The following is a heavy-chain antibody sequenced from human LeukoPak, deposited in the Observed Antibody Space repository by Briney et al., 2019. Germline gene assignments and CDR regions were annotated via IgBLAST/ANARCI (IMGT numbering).Heavy chain of an antibody. J-gene: IGHJ4*02. D-gene: IGHD6-13*01. CDR2: ISDSGGST. V-gene: IGHV3-23*01. Sequence: GGSLRLSCAVSGFSLSRYAMSWVRKAPGKGLEWVSAISDSGGSTYYADSVKGRFTISRDNSRNTLYLQMNTLRAEDTAVYYCAKCRGSSWSDYFDYWGQGNLVTVSS. CDR1: GFSLSRYA. CDR3: AKCRGSSWSDYFDY.